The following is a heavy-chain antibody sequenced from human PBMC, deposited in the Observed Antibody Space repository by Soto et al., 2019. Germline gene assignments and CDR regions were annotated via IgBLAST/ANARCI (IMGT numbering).Heavy chain of an antibody. V-gene: IGHV3-11*01. CDR3: ARSVSTKTAPIDY. CDR2: ISNSGNTV. D-gene: IGHD4-17*01. CDR1: GFIFRDYH. Sequence: GGSLRLSCAASGFIFRDYHMSWIRQAPGKGLEWVAYISNSGNTVYYVDSVKGRFTISRDNAENSVYLQMNSLRADDTAVYYCARSVSTKTAPIDYWGQGTLVTVSS. J-gene: IGHJ4*02.